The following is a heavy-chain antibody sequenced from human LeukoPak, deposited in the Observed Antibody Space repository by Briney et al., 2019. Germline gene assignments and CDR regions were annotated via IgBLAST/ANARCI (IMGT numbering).Heavy chain of an antibody. CDR2: IYYSGST. J-gene: IGHJ1*01. V-gene: IGHV4-39*01. Sequence: SETLSLTCTVSGGSISSSSYDWGWIRQPPGKGLEWIGSIYYSGSTYYNPSLKSRVTISVDTSKNQFSLKLSSVTATDTAVYYCERHVRRYYDSSAYPHPTHWGQGTLVTVSS. CDR3: ERHVRRYYDSSAYPHPTH. CDR1: GGSISSSSYD. D-gene: IGHD3-22*01.